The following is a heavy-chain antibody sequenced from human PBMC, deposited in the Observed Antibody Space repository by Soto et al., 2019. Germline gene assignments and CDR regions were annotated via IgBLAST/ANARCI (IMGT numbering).Heavy chain of an antibody. CDR3: ARDLPPGSLYGMDA. V-gene: IGHV1-18*01. CDR2: ISTDSGYT. D-gene: IGHD6-25*01. J-gene: IGHJ6*02. Sequence: QIQLVQSGGEVERPGASVTVSCEASGYIFTTYGLSWVRQTPAHGLEWMGWISTDSGYTQYSQLLQRRVTMTRDTSTNTAYMELRDLTFDDTGIYYCARDLPPGSLYGMDAWGQGTAVTVSS. CDR1: GYIFTTYG.